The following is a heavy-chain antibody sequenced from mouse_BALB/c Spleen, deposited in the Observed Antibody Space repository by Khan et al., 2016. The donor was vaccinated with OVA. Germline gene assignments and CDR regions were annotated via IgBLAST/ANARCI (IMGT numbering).Heavy chain of an antibody. D-gene: IGHD2-1*01. V-gene: IGHV7-3*02. CDR1: GFTFTDYY. Sequence: EVELVESGGGLVQPGGSLRLSCAIFGFTFTDYYMSWVRQPPGKALEWLGFIRNKANGYTTAYSASVKGRFTISRDNSQSILYLQMNTLRAEDSATYYCARDTLYYDAMDYWGQGTSVTVSS. CDR3: ARDTLYYDAMDY. CDR2: IRNKANGYTT. J-gene: IGHJ4*01.